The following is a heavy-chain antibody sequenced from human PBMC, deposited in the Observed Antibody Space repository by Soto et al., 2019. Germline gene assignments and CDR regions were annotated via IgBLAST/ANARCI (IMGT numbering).Heavy chain of an antibody. J-gene: IGHJ5*02. CDR2: INPNNGVT. D-gene: IGHD6-19*01. V-gene: IGHV1-2*02. CDR1: GYTFTGYY. CDR3: ARGALAVANWFDP. Sequence: QVQLVQSGAEVRKPGASVRVSCKASGYTFTGYYINWVRQAPGQGLEWMGWINPNNGVTNYAQKFEGRVTMTRDTSITTAYRDLSRLRSDDMAVYFCARGALAVANWFDPWGQGTQVTVSS.